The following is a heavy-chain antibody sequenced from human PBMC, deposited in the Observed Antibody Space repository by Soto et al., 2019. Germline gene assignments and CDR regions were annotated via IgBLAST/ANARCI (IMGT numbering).Heavy chain of an antibody. D-gene: IGHD3-3*01. CDR2: TYYRSKWYN. V-gene: IGHV6-1*01. CDR1: GDSVSSNSAA. J-gene: IGHJ4*02. Sequence: PSQTLSLTCAISGDSVSSNSAAWNWIRQSPSRGLEWLGRTYYRSKWYNDYAVSVKSRITINPDTSKNQFSLQLNSVTPEDTAVYYCARVTGYDFWSGYPKYYFDYWGQGTLVTVSS. CDR3: ARVTGYDFWSGYPKYYFDY.